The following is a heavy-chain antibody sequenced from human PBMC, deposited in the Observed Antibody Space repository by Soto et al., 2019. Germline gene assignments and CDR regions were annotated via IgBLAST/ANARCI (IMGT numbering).Heavy chain of an antibody. CDR3: VRDYYDSSGPD. CDR1: GFTFSNYN. V-gene: IGHV3-64D*06. D-gene: IGHD3-22*01. Sequence: GGSLRLSCLASGFTFSNYNMHWVRQAPGKGLEYVSEISRSGDKTYYTDSAKDRFIISRDNSKNTPFLQMSSLRVEDTAVYYCVRDYYDSSGPDWGQGSLVTVSS. J-gene: IGHJ4*02. CDR2: ISRSGDKT.